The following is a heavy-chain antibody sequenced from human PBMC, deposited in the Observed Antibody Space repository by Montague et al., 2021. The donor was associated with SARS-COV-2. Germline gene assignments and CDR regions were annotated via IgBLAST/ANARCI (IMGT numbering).Heavy chain of an antibody. D-gene: IGHD2-15*01. CDR1: GGSTGSSSYY. J-gene: IGHJ2*01. CDR2: IYYSGST. Sequence: SETLSLTCTVSGGSTGSSSYYWVWIRQPPGKGLDWIGSIYYSGSTYYNPYLKSRVTISVDTTKNQLSLKLRSVTAADTALYYCARVLAGACSGGICYRGWYFDLWGRGTLVTVSS. CDR3: ARVLAGACSGGICYRGWYFDL. V-gene: IGHV4-39*07.